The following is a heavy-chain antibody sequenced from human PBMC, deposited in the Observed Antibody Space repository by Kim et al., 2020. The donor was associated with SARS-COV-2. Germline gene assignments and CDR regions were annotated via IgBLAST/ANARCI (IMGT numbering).Heavy chain of an antibody. CDR2: GGKT. J-gene: IGHJ4*02. V-gene: IGHV3-15*01. Sequence: GGKTDYAAPVKGRFTISRDDSKNTLYLQMSSLKAEDTAVYYCTTALGKDYWGQGTLVTVSS. CDR3: TTALGKDY.